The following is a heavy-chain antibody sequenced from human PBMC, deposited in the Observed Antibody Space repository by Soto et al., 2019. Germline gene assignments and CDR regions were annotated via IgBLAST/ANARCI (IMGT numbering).Heavy chain of an antibody. D-gene: IGHD2-8*01. Sequence: PGESLKISFTGSGYLFTSYWIGWVRQMPGKGLEWVAIIYPGDSDIRYSPSFQGQVTISADKSISTAYLQWSSLKASDTAISYCAPQPSNGQWFVWGQGTTVTV. CDR2: IYPGDSDI. CDR3: APQPSNGQWFV. V-gene: IGHV5-51*01. CDR1: GYLFTSYW. J-gene: IGHJ6*02.